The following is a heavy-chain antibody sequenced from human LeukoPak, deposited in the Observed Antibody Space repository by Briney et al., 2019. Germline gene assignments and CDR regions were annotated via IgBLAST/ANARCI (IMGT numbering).Heavy chain of an antibody. CDR2: IWYDGSNK. V-gene: IGHV3-33*06. D-gene: IGHD2-2*01. CDR1: GFTFNSYG. J-gene: IGHJ4*02. CDR3: AKGRDIVVVPAAISYYFDY. Sequence: PGRSLRLSCAASGFTFNSYGMHWVRQAPGKGLEWVAVIWYDGSNKYYADSVKGRFTISRDNSKNTLYLQMNSLRAEDTAVYYCAKGRDIVVVPAAISYYFDYWGQGTLVTVSS.